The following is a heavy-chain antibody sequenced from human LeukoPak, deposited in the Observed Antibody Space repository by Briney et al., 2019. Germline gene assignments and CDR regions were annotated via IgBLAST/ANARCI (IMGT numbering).Heavy chain of an antibody. J-gene: IGHJ4*02. CDR1: GYTFTSYG. V-gene: IGHV1-18*01. CDR3: ARSQGIAVAATGLHFDY. D-gene: IGHD6-19*01. Sequence: ASVKVSCKASGYTFTSYGISWVRQAPGQGLEWMGWISAYNGNTNYAQKLQGRVTMTTDTSTSTAYMELRSLRSDDTAVYYCARSQGIAVAATGLHFDYWGQGTLVTVSS. CDR2: ISAYNGNT.